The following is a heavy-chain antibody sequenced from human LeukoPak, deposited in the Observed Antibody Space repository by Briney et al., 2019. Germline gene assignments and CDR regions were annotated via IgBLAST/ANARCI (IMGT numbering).Heavy chain of an antibody. Sequence: GGSVRLSCAASGFTFGNAWMSWVRQAPGKGLEWIGRIKDKTDGGTRDYGAPVKGRFTISRDDSKNTLYLQMNSLKTEDTAVYYCTTWGSYGDYRLGLDSWGQGTLVTVSS. CDR3: TTWGSYGDYRLGLDS. V-gene: IGHV3-15*01. D-gene: IGHD4-17*01. CDR2: IKDKTDGGTR. CDR1: GFTFGNAW. J-gene: IGHJ4*02.